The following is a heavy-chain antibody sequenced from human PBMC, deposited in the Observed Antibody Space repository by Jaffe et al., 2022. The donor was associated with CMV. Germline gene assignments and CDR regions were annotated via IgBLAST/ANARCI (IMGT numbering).Heavy chain of an antibody. D-gene: IGHD2-2*01. V-gene: IGHV3-53*01. CDR2: IYSGGST. CDR1: GFTVSSNY. Sequence: EVQLVESGGGLIQPGGSLRLSCAASGFTVSSNYMSWVRQAPGKGLEWVSVIYSGGSTYYADSVKGRFTISRDNSKNTLYLQMNSLRAEDTAVYYCARETCSSTSCYYSAFDIWGQGTMVTVSS. J-gene: IGHJ3*02. CDR3: ARETCSSTSCYYSAFDI.